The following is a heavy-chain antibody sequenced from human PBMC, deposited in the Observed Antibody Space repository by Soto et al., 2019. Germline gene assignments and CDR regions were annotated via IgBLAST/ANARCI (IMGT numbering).Heavy chain of an antibody. V-gene: IGHV5-51*01. CDR3: ARDWGDYIRFDAFDI. CDR2: IYPGDSRT. CDR1: GYSFTTYW. Sequence: GESLKISCKGSGYSFTTYWIAWVRQMPGKGLEWMGIIYPGDSRTTYSPSFQGQVIISADKSISTVYLQWSSLKASDTAVYYCARDWGDYIRFDAFDIWGQGTMVTVSS. J-gene: IGHJ3*02. D-gene: IGHD4-17*01.